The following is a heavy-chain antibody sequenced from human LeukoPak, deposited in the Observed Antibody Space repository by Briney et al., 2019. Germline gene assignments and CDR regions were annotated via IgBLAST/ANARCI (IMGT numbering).Heavy chain of an antibody. J-gene: IGHJ3*02. V-gene: IGHV3-30-3*01. CDR1: GFTFSSYA. Sequence: GGSLRLSCAASGFTFSSYAMHWVRQAPGKGLEWVAVISYDGSNKYYADSVKGRFTISRDNSKNTLYLQMNSLRAEDTAVYYCARGQRRDAFDIWGQGTMVTVSS. CDR3: ARGQRRDAFDI. CDR2: ISYDGSNK.